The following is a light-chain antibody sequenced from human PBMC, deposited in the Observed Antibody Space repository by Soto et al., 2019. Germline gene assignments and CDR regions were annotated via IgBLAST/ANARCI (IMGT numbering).Light chain of an antibody. V-gene: IGKV3-15*01. CDR2: GAS. J-gene: IGKJ4*01. CDR1: QSVSNN. Sequence: EIVLTQSPGTLYLSPGERATLYCRASQSVSNNYLAWYQQKPGQAPRLLIYGASTRATGMPARFNGSGSGTEFTLTISSLQSEDFAVYYCQQYNNWPLTFGGGTKVDIK. CDR3: QQYNNWPLT.